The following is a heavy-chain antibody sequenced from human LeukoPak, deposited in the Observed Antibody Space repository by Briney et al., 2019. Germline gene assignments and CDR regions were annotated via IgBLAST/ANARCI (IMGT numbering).Heavy chain of an antibody. D-gene: IGHD5-18*01. CDR3: ARGRGYIYGYDY. CDR2: ISTNGGST. CDR1: GFMFSNYD. Sequence: GGSLRLSCAASGFMFSNYDMHWVCQAPGKGLEYVSHISTNGGSTYYAISVKGRFTISRDNSKNTLYLQMGSLRAEDMAVYYCARGRGYIYGYDYWGQGTLVTVSS. J-gene: IGHJ4*02. V-gene: IGHV3-64*01.